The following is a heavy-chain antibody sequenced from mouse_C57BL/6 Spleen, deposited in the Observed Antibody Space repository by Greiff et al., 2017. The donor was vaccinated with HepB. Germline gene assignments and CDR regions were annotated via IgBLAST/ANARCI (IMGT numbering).Heavy chain of an antibody. CDR3: ARSTTVVDFDY. Sequence: QVQLQQPGAELVKPGASVKLSCKASGYTFTSYWMQWVKQRPGQGLEWIGEIDPSDSYTNYNQKFKGKATLTVDTSSSTAYMQLSSLPSEDSAVYYCARSTTVVDFDYWGQGTTLTVSS. CDR1: GYTFTSYW. D-gene: IGHD1-1*01. CDR2: IDPSDSYT. V-gene: IGHV1-50*01. J-gene: IGHJ2*01.